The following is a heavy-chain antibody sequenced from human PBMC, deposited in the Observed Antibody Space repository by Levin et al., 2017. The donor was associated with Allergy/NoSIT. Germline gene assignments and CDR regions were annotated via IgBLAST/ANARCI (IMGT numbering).Heavy chain of an antibody. Sequence: GESLKISCAASGFTFSSYGIHWVRQAPGKGLEWVAVISYDGSNKYHAESVKGRFTISRDNSKNTLYLQMNSLRTEDTAVYYCARVALRFLEWFPFDYWGQGTLVTVSS. CDR3: ARVALRFLEWFPFDY. CDR2: ISYDGSNK. D-gene: IGHD3-3*01. J-gene: IGHJ4*02. V-gene: IGHV3-30*03. CDR1: GFTFSSYG.